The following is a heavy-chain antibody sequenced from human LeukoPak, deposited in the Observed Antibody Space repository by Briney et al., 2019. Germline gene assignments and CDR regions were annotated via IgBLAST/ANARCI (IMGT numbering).Heavy chain of an antibody. Sequence: ASVKVSCKASGYTFTSYGISWVRQAPGQGLEWMGWISAYNGNTNYAQKLQGRVTMTTDTSTSTAYMELRSLRSDDTAVYYCARDPDPYGPYSSSWYSYVPVMAPHDAFDIWGQGTMVTVSS. CDR1: GYTFTSYG. CDR3: ARDPDPYGPYSSSWYSYVPVMAPHDAFDI. D-gene: IGHD6-13*01. CDR2: ISAYNGNT. J-gene: IGHJ3*02. V-gene: IGHV1-18*01.